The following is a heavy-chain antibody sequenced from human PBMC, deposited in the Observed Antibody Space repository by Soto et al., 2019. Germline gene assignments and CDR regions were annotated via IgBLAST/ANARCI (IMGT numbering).Heavy chain of an antibody. V-gene: IGHV3-9*01. J-gene: IGHJ4*02. Sequence: GGSLRISCAASGFTFDDYAMHWVRQAPGKGLEWVSGISWNSGSIGYADSVKGRFTISRDNAKNYLYLQMNSLRAEDTALYYCAKDRVPYSSGWDENYSDYWGQGTLVTVSS. CDR3: AKDRVPYSSGWDENYSDY. CDR2: ISWNSGSI. D-gene: IGHD6-19*01. CDR1: GFTFDDYA.